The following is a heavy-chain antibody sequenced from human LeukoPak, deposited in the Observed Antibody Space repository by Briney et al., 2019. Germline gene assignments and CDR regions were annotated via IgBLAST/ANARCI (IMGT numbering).Heavy chain of an antibody. CDR3: VRRSYEYNVYDRQFDS. CDR2: IRDDGSIT. D-gene: IGHD5/OR15-5a*01. V-gene: IGHV3-74*03. Sequence: GESLRLSCAASGFTFSRGWMHWVRQAPGKGLVWVSRIRDDGSITTYADSLQGRFTLSRDNAKRTVFLQMNSLRVEDTAVFSCVRRSYEYNVYDRQFDSWGQGILVTVSS. CDR1: GFTFSRGW. J-gene: IGHJ4*02.